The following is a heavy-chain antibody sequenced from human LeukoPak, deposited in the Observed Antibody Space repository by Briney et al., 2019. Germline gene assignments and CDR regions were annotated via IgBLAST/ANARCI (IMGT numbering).Heavy chain of an antibody. V-gene: IGHV4-59*01. CDR3: ARVRDIAVADSYYFDY. CDR1: GGSISSYY. D-gene: IGHD6-19*01. Sequence: SETLSLTCTVSGGSISSYYWSWIRQPPGKGLEWIGYVYYSGSTNYNPSLKSRVTISVDTSKNQFSLKLSSVTAADTAVYYCARVRDIAVADSYYFDYWGQGTLVTVSS. J-gene: IGHJ4*02. CDR2: VYYSGST.